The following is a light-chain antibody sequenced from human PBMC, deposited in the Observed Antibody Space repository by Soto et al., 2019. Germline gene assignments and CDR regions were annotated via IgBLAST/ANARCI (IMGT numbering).Light chain of an antibody. CDR2: WAS. CDR3: QQYYSSSLS. J-gene: IGKJ4*01. Sequence: DIVMTQSPDSLAVSLGESATINCKSSQSVFYSPNNKNHLAWYQQKPGQPPKLLIYWASTRDSGVPDRFSGSGSGTDFTLSISSLQAEDLAVYYCQQYYSSSLSFGGGTKVDIK. CDR1: QSVFYSPNNKNH. V-gene: IGKV4-1*01.